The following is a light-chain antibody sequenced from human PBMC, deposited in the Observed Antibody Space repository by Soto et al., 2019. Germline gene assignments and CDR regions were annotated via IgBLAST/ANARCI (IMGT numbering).Light chain of an antibody. CDR1: SSDVGVYNY. CDR2: GVS. J-gene: IGLJ3*02. CDR3: CSYAGRYTRV. V-gene: IGLV2-11*01. Sequence: QSALTQPRSVSGSPGQSVTISCTGTSSDVGVYNYVSWYQQYPGKAPKLMIYGVSKRPSGVPDRFSGSKSGNTASLTISGLQAEDEADYYCCSYAGRYTRVFGGGTKLTVL.